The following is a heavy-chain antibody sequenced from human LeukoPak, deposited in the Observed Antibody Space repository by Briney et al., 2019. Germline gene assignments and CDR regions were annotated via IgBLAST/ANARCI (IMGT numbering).Heavy chain of an antibody. CDR3: AREMGMLVGRYFDY. Sequence: GGSLRLSCAASGFTFSSYAMHWVRQAPGKGLEGVAVISYDGSNKYYADSVKGRFTISRDNSKNTLYLQMNSLRAEDTAVYYCAREMGMLVGRYFDYWGQGTLVTVSS. CDR1: GFTFSSYA. D-gene: IGHD2-8*01. V-gene: IGHV3-30*04. J-gene: IGHJ4*02. CDR2: ISYDGSNK.